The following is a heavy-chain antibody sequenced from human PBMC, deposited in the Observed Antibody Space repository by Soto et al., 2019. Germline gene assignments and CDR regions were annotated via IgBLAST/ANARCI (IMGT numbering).Heavy chain of an antibody. CDR2: ISYDGSNK. Sequence: QVQLVESGGGVVQPGRSLRLSCAASGFTFSSYAMHWVRQAPGKGLEWVAVISYDGSNKYYADSVKGRFTISRDNSKNTLYLQMNSLRAEDTAVYYCARAAQSFYGGNSPPLMGDYWGQGTLVTVSS. CDR3: ARAAQSFYGGNSPPLMGDY. CDR1: GFTFSSYA. V-gene: IGHV3-30-3*01. D-gene: IGHD4-17*01. J-gene: IGHJ4*02.